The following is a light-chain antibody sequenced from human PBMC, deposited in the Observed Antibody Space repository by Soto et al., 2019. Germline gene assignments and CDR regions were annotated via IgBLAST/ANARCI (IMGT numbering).Light chain of an antibody. J-gene: IGKJ4*01. CDR2: GAS. CDR3: QQYNNWPPL. Sequence: EIVMTQSPATLSVSPGERVTLSCRASQSVSSNLAWYQQKPGQAPRLFIYGASTRATGIPARFSGSGSGTEFTLTINSLQSEDFAVYYCQQYNNWPPLFGGGTKVEIK. V-gene: IGKV3-15*01. CDR1: QSVSSN.